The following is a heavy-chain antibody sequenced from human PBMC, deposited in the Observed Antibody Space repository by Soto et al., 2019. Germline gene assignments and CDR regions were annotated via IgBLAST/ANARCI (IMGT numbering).Heavy chain of an antibody. J-gene: IGHJ6*02. CDR1: GDSVSSNSAA. CDR3: ARFVLERHPGRYGMYV. V-gene: IGHV6-1*01. CDR2: TYYRSKWYN. Sequence: SQTLSLTCAISGDSVSSNSAAWNWIRQSPSRGLEWLGRTYYRSKWYNDYAVSVKSRITINPDTSKNQFSLQLNSVTPEDTAVYYCARFVLERHPGRYGMYVWGQGTTVTVSS. D-gene: IGHD1-1*01.